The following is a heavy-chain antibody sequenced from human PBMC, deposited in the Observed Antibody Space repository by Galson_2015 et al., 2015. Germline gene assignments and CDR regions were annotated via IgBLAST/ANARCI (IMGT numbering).Heavy chain of an antibody. CDR3: AHRHRLDQLSSSWYYCAFDI. V-gene: IGHV2-5*01. CDR1: GFSLRTSGVG. D-gene: IGHD6-13*01. Sequence: PALVKPTQTLTLTCTFSGFSLRTSGVGVGWIRQPPGKALEWLALIYWNDDKRYSPSLKSRLTITKDTSKNQVVLTMTNMDPVDTATYYCAHRHRLDQLSSSWYYCAFDIWGQGTMVTVSS. CDR2: IYWNDDK. J-gene: IGHJ3*02.